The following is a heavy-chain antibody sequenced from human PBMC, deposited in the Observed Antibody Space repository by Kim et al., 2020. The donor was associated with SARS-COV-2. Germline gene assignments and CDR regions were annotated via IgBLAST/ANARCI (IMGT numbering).Heavy chain of an antibody. CDR2: ISSGRPII. J-gene: IGHJ4*02. Sequence: GGSLRLSCAASGFTFSSYGMNWVRQAPGKGLEWVSYISSGRPIINYADSVKGRFTISRDNAKASLFLQMSSLRDEDTAVYYCVRGGSDRGGYWGQGTLVTVSS. D-gene: IGHD3-10*01. CDR3: VRGGSDRGGY. V-gene: IGHV3-48*02. CDR1: GFTFSSYG.